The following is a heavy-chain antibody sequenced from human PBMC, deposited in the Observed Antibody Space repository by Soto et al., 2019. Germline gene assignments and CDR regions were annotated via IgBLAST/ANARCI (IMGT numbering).Heavy chain of an antibody. Sequence: SETLSLTCTVSGASISTSTYYWAWVRQPPGKGLEWIGYLYYTGSTNYNASLKSQVTMSLDTSKNQFSLMLTSVTAADTAVYYCARVGATVTSQALGFGPWGQGILVTVSS. CDR1: GASISTSTYY. V-gene: IGHV4-61*05. CDR3: ARVGATVTSQALGFGP. CDR2: LYYTGST. D-gene: IGHD4-17*01. J-gene: IGHJ5*02.